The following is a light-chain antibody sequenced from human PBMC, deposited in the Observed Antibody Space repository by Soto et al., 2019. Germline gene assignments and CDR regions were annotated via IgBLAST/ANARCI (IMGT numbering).Light chain of an antibody. CDR2: WAS. CDR1: QTLLYFANNLNY. CDR3: QQYINDLPA. V-gene: IGKV4-1*01. Sequence: IVMTQSPESLALSLGERATINCKSSQTLLYFANNLNYLAWYQQKPGQPPRLLIYWASTRESGVPDRFSGSGSGTDFTLTISGLQAEDVAVYYCQQYINDLPAFGQGTKVDSK. J-gene: IGKJ1*01.